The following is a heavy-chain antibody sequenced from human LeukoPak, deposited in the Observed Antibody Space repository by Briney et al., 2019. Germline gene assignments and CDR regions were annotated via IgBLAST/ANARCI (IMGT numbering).Heavy chain of an antibody. J-gene: IGHJ4*02. Sequence: GGSLRLSCAASGFTFSSYAMSWVRQAPGKGLEWVSAISGSGGSTYYADSVKGRFTISRDNSKNTLYLQMNSLRAEDTAVYYCAKDRSSSYCSGGSCYWTDYWGQGTLVTVSS. CDR1: GFTFSSYA. D-gene: IGHD2-15*01. CDR2: ISGSGGST. CDR3: AKDRSSSYCSGGSCYWTDY. V-gene: IGHV3-23*01.